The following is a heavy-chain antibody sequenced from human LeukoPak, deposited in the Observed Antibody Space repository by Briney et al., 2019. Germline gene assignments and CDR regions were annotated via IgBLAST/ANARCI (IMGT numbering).Heavy chain of an antibody. V-gene: IGHV1-8*01. J-gene: IGHJ6*03. CDR2: MNPNSGNT. D-gene: IGHD2-2*02. Sequence: ASVKVSCKASGYTFTSYDINWVRQATGQGLEWMGWMNPNSGNTGYAQKFQGRVTMTRNTSISTAYMELSSLRSEDTAVYYCARGSRQPAAIGYYYYYMDVWGKGTTVTVSS. CDR1: GYTFTSYD. CDR3: ARGSRQPAAIGYYYYYMDV.